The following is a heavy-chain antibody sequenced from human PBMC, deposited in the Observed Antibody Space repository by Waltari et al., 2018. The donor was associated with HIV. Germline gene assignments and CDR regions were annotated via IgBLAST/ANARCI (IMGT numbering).Heavy chain of an antibody. J-gene: IGHJ4*02. CDR1: GGSISSGDYY. Sequence: VQLQESGPGLVKPSQTLSLTCTVSGGSISSGDYYWSWIRQPPGKGLEWIGYIYYSGSTYSNPSLKSRVTISVDTPRNQFSLKLSSVTAADTAVYYCARERDPFYYDSSGYSGGYWGQGTLVTVSS. V-gene: IGHV4-30-4*01. D-gene: IGHD3-22*01. CDR2: IYYSGST. CDR3: ARERDPFYYDSSGYSGGY.